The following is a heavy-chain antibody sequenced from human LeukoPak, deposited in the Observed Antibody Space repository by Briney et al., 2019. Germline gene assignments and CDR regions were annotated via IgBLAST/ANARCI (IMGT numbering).Heavy chain of an antibody. CDR3: VKSAGKDGYRDVFDI. Sequence: GGSLRLSCVPSGITFSNSALNWVRQARGKGLEWVATITKNGDQTYYADSVKGLFTISRDTFRDTLYLQMNSLRAEDTAVYHCVKSAGKDGYRDVFDIWGQGTVVTVSS. J-gene: IGHJ3*02. D-gene: IGHD5-24*01. CDR1: GITFSNSA. CDR2: ITKNGDQT. V-gene: IGHV3-23*01.